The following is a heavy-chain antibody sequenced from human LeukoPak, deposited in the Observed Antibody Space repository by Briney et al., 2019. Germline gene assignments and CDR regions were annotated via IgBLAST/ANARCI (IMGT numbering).Heavy chain of an antibody. J-gene: IGHJ4*02. Sequence: PSETLSLTCAVSGGSISSGGYSWSWIRQPPGKGLEWIGYIYHSGSTYYNPSLKSRVTTSVDRSKNQFSLKLSSVTAADTAVYYCARVRQAVYFDYWGQGTLVTVSS. V-gene: IGHV4-30-2*01. CDR2: IYHSGST. CDR1: GGSISSGGYS. CDR3: ARVRQAVYFDY.